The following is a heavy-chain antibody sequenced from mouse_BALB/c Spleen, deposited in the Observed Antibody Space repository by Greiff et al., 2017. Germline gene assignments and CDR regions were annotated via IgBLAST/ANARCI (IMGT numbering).Heavy chain of an antibody. CDR1: GYTFSSYW. J-gene: IGHJ2*01. V-gene: IGHV1-9*01. Sequence: VQLQQSGAELMKPGASVKISCKATGYTFSSYWIEWVKQRPGHGLEWIGEILPGSGSTNHNEKFKGKATFTADTSSNTAYMQLSSLTSEDSAVYYCARSTGSDYWGQGTTLTVSS. CDR3: ARSTGSDY. D-gene: IGHD4-1*02. CDR2: ILPGSGST.